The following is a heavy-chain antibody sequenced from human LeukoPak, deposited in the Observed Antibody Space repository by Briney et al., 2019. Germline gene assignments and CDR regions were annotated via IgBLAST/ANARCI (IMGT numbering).Heavy chain of an antibody. CDR1: GFTFDDYG. CDR3: AKGRSPSYDSRQGWIDP. V-gene: IGHV3-9*01. J-gene: IGHJ5*02. Sequence: PGRSLRLSCAPSGFTFDDYGMHWVRQAPGKGLGRVSGISWNSGSLVYAESVKGRFTISRDNAKNSLYLQRNSLRADDTALYYCAKGRSPSYDSRQGWIDPWGQGTLVTVSS. CDR2: ISWNSGSL. D-gene: IGHD3-22*01.